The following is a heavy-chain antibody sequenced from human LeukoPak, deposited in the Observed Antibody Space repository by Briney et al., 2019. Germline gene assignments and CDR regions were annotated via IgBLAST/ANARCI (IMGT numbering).Heavy chain of an antibody. CDR1: GFTFSSYS. CDR2: ISSSSNYI. Sequence: KSGGSLRLSCAASGFTFSSYSMNWVRQAPGKGLEWVSSISSSSNYIYYADSVKGRFTISRDNAKNSLYLQMNSLRAEDTAAYYCARVRSSGGVDVWGQGTTVIVFS. V-gene: IGHV3-21*01. D-gene: IGHD6-19*01. J-gene: IGHJ6*02. CDR3: ARVRSSGGVDV.